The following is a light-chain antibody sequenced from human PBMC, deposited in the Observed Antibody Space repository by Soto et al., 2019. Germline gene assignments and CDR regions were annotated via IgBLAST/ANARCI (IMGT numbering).Light chain of an antibody. CDR1: QGIASW. CDR3: QQYKSYPIT. CDR2: GAS. Sequence: DIQMTQSPSSLSASVGDRVTITCRASQGIASWLVWYQQKPDKAPKSLIYGASSLQSGVPSRFSGSGSGTDFTLTISSLQPEDFATYYCQQYKSYPITFGQGTRLEIK. V-gene: IGKV1D-16*01. J-gene: IGKJ5*01.